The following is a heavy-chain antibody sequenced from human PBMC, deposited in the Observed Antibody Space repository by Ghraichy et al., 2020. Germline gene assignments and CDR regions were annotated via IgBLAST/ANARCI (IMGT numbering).Heavy chain of an antibody. CDR2: IWYDGSNK. CDR1: GFTFSSYG. J-gene: IGHJ4*02. V-gene: IGHV3-33*01. Sequence: GGSLRLSCAASGFTFSSYGMHWVRQAPGKGLEWVAVIWYDGSNKYYADSVKGRFTISRDNSKNTLYLQINSLRAEDTAVYYCARAPYYYDSSGYWPFDYWCQGTLVTVSS. D-gene: IGHD3-22*01. CDR3: ARAPYYYDSSGYWPFDY.